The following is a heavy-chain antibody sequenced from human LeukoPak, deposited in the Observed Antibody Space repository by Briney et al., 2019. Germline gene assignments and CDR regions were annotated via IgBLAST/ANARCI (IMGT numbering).Heavy chain of an antibody. CDR2: IYYSGST. D-gene: IGHD3-16*01. Sequence: TSETLSLTCTVSGGPISSHHWSWIRQPPGKGLEWIGYIYYSGSTKYNPSLKSRVTISVDTSKNQFSLKLSSVTAADTAVYYCARHLGLGWFDPWGQGTLVTVSS. CDR3: ARHLGLGWFDP. J-gene: IGHJ5*02. CDR1: GGPISSHH. V-gene: IGHV4-59*08.